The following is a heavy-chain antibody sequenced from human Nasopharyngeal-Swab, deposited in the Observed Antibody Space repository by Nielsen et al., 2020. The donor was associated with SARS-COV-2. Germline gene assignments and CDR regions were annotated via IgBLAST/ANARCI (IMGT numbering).Heavy chain of an antibody. Sequence: WIRQPPGKGLEWIGYIYYSGSTYYNPSLKSRVTISVDTSKNQFSLKLSSVTAADTAVYYCARGRVQLWSDPILFDAFDIWGQGTMVTVSS. CDR2: IYYSGST. J-gene: IGHJ3*02. V-gene: IGHV4-31*02. CDR3: ARGRVQLWSDPILFDAFDI. D-gene: IGHD5-18*01.